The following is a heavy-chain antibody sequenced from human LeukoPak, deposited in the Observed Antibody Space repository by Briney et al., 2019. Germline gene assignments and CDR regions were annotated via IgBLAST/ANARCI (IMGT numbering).Heavy chain of an antibody. CDR1: GFTFSRYA. V-gene: IGHV3-30-3*01. D-gene: IGHD3-10*01. CDR2: ISYDGSNK. CDR3: ARDGNFYYGPGSYCDY. Sequence: GGSLRLSCVASGFTFSRYAMHWVRLAPGKGLEWVAVISYDGSNKYYADSVKGRFTISRDNSKNTLYLQMNSLRAEDTALYYCARDGNFYYGPGSYCDYWGQGTLVAVSS. J-gene: IGHJ4*02.